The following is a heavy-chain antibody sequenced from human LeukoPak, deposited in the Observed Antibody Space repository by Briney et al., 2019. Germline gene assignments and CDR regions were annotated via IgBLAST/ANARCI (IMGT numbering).Heavy chain of an antibody. J-gene: IGHJ4*02. V-gene: IGHV4-34*01. CDR3: ARSLGGDYGDY. CDR2: INHSGST. CDR1: GGSFSGYY. D-gene: IGHD2-21*01. Sequence: SETLSLTCAVYGGSFSGYYWSWIRQPPGKGLEWIGEINHSGSTNYNPSLKNRVTMSVDTSKNQFSLKLSSVTAADTAVYYCARSLGGDYGDYWGQGTLVTVSS.